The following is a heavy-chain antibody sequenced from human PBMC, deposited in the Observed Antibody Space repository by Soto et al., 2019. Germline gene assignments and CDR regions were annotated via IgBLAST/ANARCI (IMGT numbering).Heavy chain of an antibody. CDR1: GVTFSSYG. J-gene: IGHJ4*02. Sequence: HPGGSLRLSCAASGVTFSSYGMTWVRQAPGKGLEWVSFSSATGAGTYYADSVKGRFTISRDNSKNTLYLQMTSLRADDTAVYYCAKDRRAGGNYGFYSDFWGQGALVTVSS. D-gene: IGHD1-7*01. CDR3: AKDRRAGGNYGFYSDF. CDR2: SSATGAGT. V-gene: IGHV3-23*01.